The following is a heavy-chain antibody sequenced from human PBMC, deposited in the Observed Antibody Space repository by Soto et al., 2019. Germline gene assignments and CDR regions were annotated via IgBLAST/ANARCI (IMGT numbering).Heavy chain of an antibody. CDR1: GFTFSSYA. D-gene: IGHD3-22*01. Sequence: GGSLRLSCAASGFTFSSYAMHWVRQAPGKGLEWVAVISYDGSNKYYADSVKGRFTISRDNSKNTLYLQMNSLRAEDTAVYYCARWGTYYYDSSGPTDYWGQGTLVTVSS. CDR2: ISYDGSNK. CDR3: ARWGTYYYDSSGPTDY. V-gene: IGHV3-30-3*01. J-gene: IGHJ4*02.